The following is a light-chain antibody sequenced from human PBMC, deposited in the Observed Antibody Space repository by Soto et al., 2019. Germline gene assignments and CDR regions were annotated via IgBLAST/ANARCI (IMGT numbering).Light chain of an antibody. CDR1: QVISSA. CDR2: DAS. V-gene: IGKV1D-13*01. CDR3: QQFDDYPFT. J-gene: IGKJ3*01. Sequence: IQKTQSTYTLSASVGNSVPITCPTRQVISSALAWYQQTPGQAPKLLIYDASTLASGVPSRFSGSRSGTDFTLTVSSLEPEDFAAYYCQQFDDYPFTFGAGTKVDIK.